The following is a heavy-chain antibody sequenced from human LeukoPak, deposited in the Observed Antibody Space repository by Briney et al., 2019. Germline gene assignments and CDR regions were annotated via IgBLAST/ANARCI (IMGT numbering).Heavy chain of an antibody. V-gene: IGHV3-74*01. J-gene: IGHJ4*01. CDR1: GFTFSSCT. Sequence: GGSLRLSCAASGFTFSSCTMNWVRQAPGKGQVWVARLHSNGAFTTYADSVKGRFTISRDTAKNTLYLQMNSLRVEDTAVYYCARFVVVTAGDYWGQGTLVTVSS. CDR3: ARFVVVTAGDY. D-gene: IGHD2-21*02. CDR2: LHSNGAFT.